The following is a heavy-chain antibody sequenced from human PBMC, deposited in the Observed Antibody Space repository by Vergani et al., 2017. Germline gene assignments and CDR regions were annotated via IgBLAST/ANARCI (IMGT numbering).Heavy chain of an antibody. CDR2: ISAYNGNT. J-gene: IGHJ6*02. V-gene: IGHV1-18*01. D-gene: IGHD2-2*01. CDR1: RYTFTSYG. CDR3: ARRYCSSTSCYEKDCMDV. Sequence: QVQLVQSGAEVKKPGASVKVSCKASRYTFTSYGISWVRQAPGQGLEWMGWISAYNGNTNYAQKLQGRVTMTTDTSTSTAYMELRSLRSDDTAVYYCARRYCSSTSCYEKDCMDVWGQGTTVTVSS.